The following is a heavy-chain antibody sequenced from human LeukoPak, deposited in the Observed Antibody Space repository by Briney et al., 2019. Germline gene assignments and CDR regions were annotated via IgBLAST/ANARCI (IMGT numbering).Heavy chain of an antibody. V-gene: IGHV4-39*07. D-gene: IGHD5-18*01. Sequence: SSETLSLTCTVSGGSISSSSYYWGWIRQPPGKGLEWIGSIYYSGSTYYNPSLKSRVTISVDTSKNQFSLKLSSVTAADTAVYYCARDGGYSYGYSDWGQGTLVTVSS. J-gene: IGHJ4*02. CDR2: IYYSGST. CDR3: ARDGGYSYGYSD. CDR1: GGSISSSSYY.